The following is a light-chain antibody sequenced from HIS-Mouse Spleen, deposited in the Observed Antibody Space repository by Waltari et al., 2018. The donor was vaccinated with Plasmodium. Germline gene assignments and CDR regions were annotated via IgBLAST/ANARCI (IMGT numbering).Light chain of an antibody. CDR1: QSISSY. CDR2: AAS. J-gene: IGKJ1*01. Sequence: DIQMTQSPSSLSASVGDRVTITCRESQSISSYLNWYQQKPGKAPKLLIYAASSVQSGVPSRFSGSGSGTDFTLTISSLQPEDFATYYCQQSYSTWTFGQGTKVEIK. CDR3: QQSYSTWT. V-gene: IGKV1-39*01.